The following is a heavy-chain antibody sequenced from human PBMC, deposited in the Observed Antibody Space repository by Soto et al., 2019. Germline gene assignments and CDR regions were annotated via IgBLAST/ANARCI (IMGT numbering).Heavy chain of an antibody. J-gene: IGHJ4*02. Sequence: GGSLRLSCAASGFTFSSYGMHWVRQAPGKGLEWVAVISYDGSNKYYADSVKGRFTISRDNSKNTLYLQMNSLRAEDTAVYYCAKDVGYCTNGVCSVFDYWGQGTLVTVSS. CDR1: GFTFSSYG. D-gene: IGHD2-8*01. V-gene: IGHV3-30*18. CDR2: ISYDGSNK. CDR3: AKDVGYCTNGVCSVFDY.